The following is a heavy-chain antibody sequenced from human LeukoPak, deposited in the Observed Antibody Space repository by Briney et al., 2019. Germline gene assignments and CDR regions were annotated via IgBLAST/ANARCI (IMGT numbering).Heavy chain of an antibody. V-gene: IGHV4-30-4*01. D-gene: IGHD3-22*01. J-gene: IGHJ5*02. CDR3: ARPYYYDSRIDP. CDR2: MYYSGST. CDR1: GGSISSGDYY. Sequence: SETLSLTCTVSGGSISSGDYYWSWIRQPPGKGLEWIAYMYYSGSTYYNPSLKSRVTMSADTSKNQLSLKLSSVTAADTSVYYCARPYYYDSRIDPWGQGILVTVSS.